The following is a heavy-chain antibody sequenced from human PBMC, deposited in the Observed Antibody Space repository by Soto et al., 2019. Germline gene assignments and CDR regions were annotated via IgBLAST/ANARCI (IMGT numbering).Heavy chain of an antibody. D-gene: IGHD6-19*01. CDR1: GYTFTRYA. Sequence: QVQLVQSGAEVKKPGASVKVACKASGYTFTRYAIQWVRQAPGQRLEWMGWIKTGNGDTKYSEEFQGRVTITMDTTASTAYMDLSSLRSEDTAVYYCARDSSGLLWDYWGQGTLLTVSS. J-gene: IGHJ4*02. CDR2: IKTGNGDT. V-gene: IGHV1-3*04. CDR3: ARDSSGLLWDY.